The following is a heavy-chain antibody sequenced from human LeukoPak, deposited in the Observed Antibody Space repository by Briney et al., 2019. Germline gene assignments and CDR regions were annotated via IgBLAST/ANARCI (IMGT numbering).Heavy chain of an antibody. CDR1: GGSFSGYY. J-gene: IGHJ6*02. CDR2: INHSGST. V-gene: IGHV4-34*01. CDR3: ASPSGVAQPYYYYVMDV. Sequence: SETLPHTCAVYGGSFSGYYWSWIRQPPGKGLEWIGEINHSGSTNYNPSLKSRVTISVDTSKNQVSLRLSSVTAADTAVYYCASPSGVAQPYYYYVMDVWGQGTTVTVSS. D-gene: IGHD3-3*01.